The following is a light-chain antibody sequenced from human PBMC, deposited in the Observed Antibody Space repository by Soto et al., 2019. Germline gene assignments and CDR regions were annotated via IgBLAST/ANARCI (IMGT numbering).Light chain of an antibody. CDR2: GAS. Sequence: DVQMTQSPSTLSASVGGRVTITCRASQSIINWLAGYQQKPGKAPKLPIYGASSLESGVPSRFSGSGSGTEFTLTITTLQPDDFATYYCQQYDSCSGTFGKGTKVDIK. V-gene: IGKV1-5*01. J-gene: IGKJ1*01. CDR1: QSIINW. CDR3: QQYDSCSGT.